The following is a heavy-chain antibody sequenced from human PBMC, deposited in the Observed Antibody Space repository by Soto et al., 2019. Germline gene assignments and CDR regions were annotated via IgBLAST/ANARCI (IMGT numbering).Heavy chain of an antibody. Sequence: PSETLCLTCTVAGGYISSGGYYWSWIRQHPGKGLEWIGYIYYSGSTYYNPSLKSRVTISVDTSKNQFSLKLSSVTAADTAVYYCARSRGYYYYYYGMDVWGQGTTVTVSS. CDR1: GGYISSGGYY. J-gene: IGHJ6*02. CDR2: IYYSGST. CDR3: ARSRGYYYYYYGMDV. D-gene: IGHD3-10*01. V-gene: IGHV4-31*03.